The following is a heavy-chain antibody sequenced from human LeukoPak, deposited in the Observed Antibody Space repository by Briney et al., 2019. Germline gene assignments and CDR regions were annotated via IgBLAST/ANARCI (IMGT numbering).Heavy chain of an antibody. CDR1: GFTVSSNY. V-gene: IGHV3-30*18. J-gene: IGHJ4*02. CDR2: ISYDGSNK. Sequence: PGGSLRLSCAASGFTVSSNYMSWVRQAPGKGLEWVAVISYDGSNKYYADSVKGRFTISRDNSKNTLYLQMNSLRAEDTAVYYCAKDQLSSVLLRFGEFDYWGQGTLVTVSS. CDR3: AKDQLSSVLLRFGEFDY. D-gene: IGHD3-10*01.